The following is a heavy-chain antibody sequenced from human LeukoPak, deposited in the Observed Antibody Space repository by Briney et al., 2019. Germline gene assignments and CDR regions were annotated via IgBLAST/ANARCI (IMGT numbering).Heavy chain of an antibody. V-gene: IGHV1-18*01. CDR2: ISAYNGNT. Sequence: ASVKVSCKASGYTFTSYGISWVRQAPGQGLEWMGWISAYNGNTNYAQKLQGRVTLTGDTSISTAYMELSSLRSDDTAVYYCARAPMGTAALYWGQGTLVTVSS. CDR1: GYTFTSYG. CDR3: ARAPMGTAALY. J-gene: IGHJ4*02. D-gene: IGHD2-2*01.